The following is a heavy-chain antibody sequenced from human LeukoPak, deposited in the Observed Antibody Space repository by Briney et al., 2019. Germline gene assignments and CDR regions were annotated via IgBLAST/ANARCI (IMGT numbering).Heavy chain of an antibody. Sequence: GGSLRLSCAASGFTFSSYAMSWVRQAPGKGPEWVSAISGSGGSTYYADSVKGRFTISRDNSKNTLYLQMNSLRAEDTAVYYCAKRSDGGVHFDYWGQGTLVTVSS. D-gene: IGHD3-16*01. J-gene: IGHJ4*02. CDR2: ISGSGGST. V-gene: IGHV3-23*01. CDR1: GFTFSSYA. CDR3: AKRSDGGVHFDY.